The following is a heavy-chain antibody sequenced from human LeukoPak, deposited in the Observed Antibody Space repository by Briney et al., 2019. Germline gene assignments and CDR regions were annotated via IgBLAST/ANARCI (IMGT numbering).Heavy chain of an antibody. CDR1: GYSINRGYH. J-gene: IGHJ4*02. CDR3: ARVNFNPDY. D-gene: IGHD1-14*01. V-gene: IGHV4-38-2*02. CDR2: VHHSGST. Sequence: SETLSLTCSVSGYSINRGYHWGWVRQPPGKELEWIASVHHSGSTYYNPSLKSRLAILADTSKNQFSLKLDSVTAADTAVYYCARVNFNPDYWGQGTLVTVSS.